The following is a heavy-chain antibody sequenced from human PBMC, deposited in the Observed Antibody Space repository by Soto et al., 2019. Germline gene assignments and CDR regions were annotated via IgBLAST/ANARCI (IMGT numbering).Heavy chain of an antibody. CDR1: GFAFSTYG. J-gene: IGHJ6*02. CDR2: ISYDGNEK. V-gene: IGHV3-30*18. Sequence: VRLSCAATGFAFSTYGMHWVRQAPGKGREWVAAISYDGNEKYYADSLQGRFTISRDNSKNALYLQVNSLRGEDTAVYYCAKEKFGRGQSPMYVMDLWGQGTTVTVSS. CDR3: AKEKFGRGQSPMYVMDL. D-gene: IGHD3-10*01.